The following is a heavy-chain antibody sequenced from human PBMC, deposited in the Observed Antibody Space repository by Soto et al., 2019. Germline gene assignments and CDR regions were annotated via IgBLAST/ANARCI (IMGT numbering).Heavy chain of an antibody. CDR2: IYNSGNT. Sequence: QVQLQESGPGLVKPSETLSLTCTVSGGSVYSGNYYWTWIRQPQGKALEWLGYIYNSGNTNYNPSLKSRVTITLDTSKNQFTLKWSSVTAADTAVYYCARDERGWRGGNYYHNCMDVWGQGTSVTVSS. CDR3: ARDERGWRGGNYYHNCMDV. CDR1: GGSVYSGNYY. J-gene: IGHJ6*02. V-gene: IGHV4-61*01. D-gene: IGHD2-15*01.